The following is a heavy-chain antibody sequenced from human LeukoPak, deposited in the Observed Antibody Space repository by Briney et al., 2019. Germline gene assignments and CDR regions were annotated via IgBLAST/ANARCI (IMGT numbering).Heavy chain of an antibody. D-gene: IGHD7-27*01. CDR2: ISGSGSTI. CDR3: ARWPGSVLGMTRYFDY. J-gene: IGHJ4*02. V-gene: IGHV3-48*03. CDR1: GFTFSSYE. Sequence: GGSLSLSCAPSGFTFSSYEMNWVRQAPGKGPEWVSYISGSGSTIYYADSVKGRFTISRDNAKNSLYLQMNSLRAEDMAVYYCARWPGSVLGMTRYFDYWGQGTLVTVSS.